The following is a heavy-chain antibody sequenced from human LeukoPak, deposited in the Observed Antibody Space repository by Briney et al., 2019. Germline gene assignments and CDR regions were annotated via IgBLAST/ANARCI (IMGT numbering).Heavy chain of an antibody. D-gene: IGHD6-13*01. CDR1: GGSISSSSYY. V-gene: IGHV4-61*01. Sequence: SETLSLTCTVSGGSISSSSYYWSWIRQPPGKGLEWIGYIYYSGSTNYNPSLKSRVTISVDTSKNQFSLKLSSVTAADTAVYYCARRGYSSSWYKVSGYFDLWGRGTLVTVSS. J-gene: IGHJ2*01. CDR3: ARRGYSSSWYKVSGYFDL. CDR2: IYYSGST.